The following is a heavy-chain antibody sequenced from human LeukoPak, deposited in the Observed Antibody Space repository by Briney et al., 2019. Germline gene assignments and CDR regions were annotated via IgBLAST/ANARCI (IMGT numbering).Heavy chain of an antibody. CDR2: IYYSGST. CDR1: GGSISSGGYY. D-gene: IGHD3-22*01. V-gene: IGHV4-31*03. J-gene: IGHJ4*02. CDR3: ARENKNDNFDY. Sequence: TLSLTCTVSGGSISSGGYYWSWIRQHPGKGLEWIGYIYYSGSTYYNPSLKSRVTISVDTSKNQFSLKLSSVTAADTAVYYCARENKNDNFDYWGQGTLVTVSS.